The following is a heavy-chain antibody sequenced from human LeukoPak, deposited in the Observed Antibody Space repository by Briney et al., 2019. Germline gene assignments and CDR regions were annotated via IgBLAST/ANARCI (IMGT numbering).Heavy chain of an antibody. CDR2: IDSSGGAT. V-gene: IGHV3-23*01. CDR3: ARVVNGYVDY. D-gene: IGHD2-8*01. Sequence: GGSLRLSCAASAFTFSNYAMSWVRQAPGKGLEWVSTIDSSGGATYYADSVKGRFTISRDNSKNTLYLQVTSLRAEDTAVYFCARVVNGYVDYWGQGTLVTVSS. CDR1: AFTFSNYA. J-gene: IGHJ4*02.